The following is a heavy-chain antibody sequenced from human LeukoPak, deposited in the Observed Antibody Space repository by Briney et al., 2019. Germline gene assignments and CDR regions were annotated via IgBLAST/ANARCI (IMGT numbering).Heavy chain of an antibody. Sequence: GGSLRLSCEASGFTFGRSDMTWVRQTPGKGLEWFSSISSSGNTYYADSVKGRFTISRDNSKNLMNLQMNSLTAEDTAIYYCVKGRMSEDGLDFWGQGSLVTVSS. CDR1: GFTFGRSD. CDR2: ISSSGNT. V-gene: IGHV3-23*01. D-gene: IGHD5-24*01. CDR3: VKGRMSEDGLDF. J-gene: IGHJ4*02.